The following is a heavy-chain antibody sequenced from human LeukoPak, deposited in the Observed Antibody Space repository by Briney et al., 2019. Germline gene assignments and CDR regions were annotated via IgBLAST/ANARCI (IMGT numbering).Heavy chain of an antibody. CDR1: GYTFTGYY. CDR3: ARESWELRNFDY. Sequence: ASVKVSCKASGYTFTGYYMHWGRQAPGQGLEWMGWSNPNSGGTNYAQKFQGRVPMTRDTSISTAYMELSRLRSDDTAVYYCARESWELRNFDYWGQGTLVTVSS. V-gene: IGHV1-2*02. J-gene: IGHJ4*02. CDR2: SNPNSGGT. D-gene: IGHD1-26*01.